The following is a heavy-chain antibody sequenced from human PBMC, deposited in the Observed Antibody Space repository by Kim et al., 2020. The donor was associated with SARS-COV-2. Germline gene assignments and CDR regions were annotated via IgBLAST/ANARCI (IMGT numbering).Heavy chain of an antibody. CDR3: ARDPEDTSGYYPDYFDY. CDR1: GFTFSNYA. Sequence: GGSLRLSCAASGFTFSNYAVHWVRQAPGKGLEWVSGITYDGGNTYYADSVKGRFTISRDNSKNTLNLQMNSLRAEDTAVYYCARDPEDTSGYYPDYFDYWGQRTLVTLSS. V-gene: IGHV3-30*04. J-gene: IGHJ4*02. D-gene: IGHD3-22*01. CDR2: ITYDGGNT.